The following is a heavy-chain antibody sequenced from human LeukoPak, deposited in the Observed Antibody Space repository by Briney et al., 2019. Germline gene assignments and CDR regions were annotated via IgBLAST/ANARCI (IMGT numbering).Heavy chain of an antibody. D-gene: IGHD4-17*01. V-gene: IGHV4-59*12. J-gene: IGHJ3*02. Sequence: PSETLSLTCTVSGGSISSYYWSWIRQPPGKGLEWIGYTYYSGSTNYNPSLKSRVTISVDTSKNQFSLKLSSVTAADTAVYYCARDEGYGDGAFDIWGQGTMVTVSS. CDR1: GGSISSYY. CDR2: TYYSGST. CDR3: ARDEGYGDGAFDI.